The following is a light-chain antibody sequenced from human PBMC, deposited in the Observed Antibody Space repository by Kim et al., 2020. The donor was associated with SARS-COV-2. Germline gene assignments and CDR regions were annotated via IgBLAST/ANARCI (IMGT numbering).Light chain of an antibody. V-gene: IGLV6-57*01. CDR3: QSYDGSRGV. Sequence: GKTVTTSCTRSGGNIDVNYVQWYQQRPGSSPITVIYEANQRPSRVPDRFSGYIDSSSSSASLTSSGLKTEDEADYYCQSYDGSRGVCGGGNQLTVL. CDR2: EAN. J-gene: IGLJ3*02. CDR1: GGNIDVNY.